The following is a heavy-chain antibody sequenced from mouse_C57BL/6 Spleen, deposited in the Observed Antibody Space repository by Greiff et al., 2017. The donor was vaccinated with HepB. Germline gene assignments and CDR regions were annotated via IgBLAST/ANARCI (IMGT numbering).Heavy chain of an antibody. CDR1: GYAFSSSW. CDR2: IYPGDGDT. J-gene: IGHJ1*03. CDR3: AYYGRSYWYFDV. D-gene: IGHD1-1*01. Sequence: VQLQQSGPELVKPGASVKISCKASGYAFSSSWMNWVKQRPGKGLEWIGRIYPGDGDTNYNGKFKGKATLTADKSSSTAYMQLSSLTSEDSAVSFCAYYGRSYWYFDVWGTGTTVTVSS. V-gene: IGHV1-82*01.